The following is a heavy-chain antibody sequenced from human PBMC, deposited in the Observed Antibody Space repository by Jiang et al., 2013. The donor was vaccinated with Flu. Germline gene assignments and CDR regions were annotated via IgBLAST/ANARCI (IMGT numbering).Heavy chain of an antibody. Sequence: GAEVKKPGASVKVSCKASGYTFTSYAMHWVRQAPGQRLEWMGWINAGNGDTKYSQKFQGRVTITRDTSASTAYMELSSLRSEDTAVYYCAKDIVVVVAARGYYGMDVWGQGTTVTVSS. J-gene: IGHJ6*02. CDR1: GYTFTSYA. CDR2: INAGNGDT. CDR3: AKDIVVVVAARGYYGMDV. D-gene: IGHD2-15*01. V-gene: IGHV1-3*01.